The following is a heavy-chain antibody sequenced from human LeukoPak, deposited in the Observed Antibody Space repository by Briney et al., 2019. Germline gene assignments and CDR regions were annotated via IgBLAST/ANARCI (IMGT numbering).Heavy chain of an antibody. CDR2: ISSGSSTI. J-gene: IGHJ4*02. Sequence: GGSLRLSCAASGFAFSTYNMNWVRQAPGKGLEWLSYISSGSSTIYYADSVKGRFSISRDNAKNTLYLQMNSLRVEDTAVYYCARGRPHGNDYWGQGTLVTVSS. V-gene: IGHV3-48*04. D-gene: IGHD4-23*01. CDR3: ARGRPHGNDY. CDR1: GFAFSTYN.